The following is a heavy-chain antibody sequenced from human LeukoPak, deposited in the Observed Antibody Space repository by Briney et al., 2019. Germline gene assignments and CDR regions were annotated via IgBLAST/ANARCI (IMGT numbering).Heavy chain of an antibody. J-gene: IGHJ3*02. D-gene: IGHD4-17*01. CDR1: GGSISSGGYY. CDR3: ARVLPHRHLRYGHYGRRGYAFDI. V-gene: IGHV4-31*03. CDR2: IYYSGTT. Sequence: SQTLSLTCTVSGGSISSGGYYWSWIRQHPGKGLEWIGYIYYSGTTHYNPSLKSRVIISVDTSKNQFSLKLSSVTAADTAVYYCARVLPHRHLRYGHYGRRGYAFDIWGQGTMVTVSS.